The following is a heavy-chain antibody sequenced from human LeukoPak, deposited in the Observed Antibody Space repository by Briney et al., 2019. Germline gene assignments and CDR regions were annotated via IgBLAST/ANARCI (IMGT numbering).Heavy chain of an antibody. J-gene: IGHJ4*02. CDR2: ISYDGSNK. CDR1: GFTFSSYA. CDR3: ARDHDVAYCGGDCYSKPDY. Sequence: GGSLRLSCAASGFTFSSYAMHWVRQAPGKGLEWVAGISYDGSNKYYADSVKGRFTISRDNSKNTLYLQMNSLRAEDTAVYYCARDHDVAYCGGDCYSKPDYWGQGTLVTVSS. D-gene: IGHD2-21*01. V-gene: IGHV3-30-3*01.